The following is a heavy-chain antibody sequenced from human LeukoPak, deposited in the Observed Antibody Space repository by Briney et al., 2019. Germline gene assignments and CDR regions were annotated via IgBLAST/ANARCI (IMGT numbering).Heavy chain of an antibody. CDR1: GYSFTSYW. J-gene: IGHJ3*02. Sequence: GESLKISCKGSGYSFTSYWIGWVRQMPGKGLEWMGIIYPGDSDTRYSPSFQGQVTISADKSISTAYLQWSSLKASDTAMYYCARRGYYDFWSGYGFDIWGQGTMVTVSS. CDR2: IYPGDSDT. V-gene: IGHV5-51*01. CDR3: ARRGYYDFWSGYGFDI. D-gene: IGHD3-3*01.